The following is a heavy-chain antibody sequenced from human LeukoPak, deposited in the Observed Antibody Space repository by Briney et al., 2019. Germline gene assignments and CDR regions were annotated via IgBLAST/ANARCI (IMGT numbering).Heavy chain of an antibody. CDR1: GFTFSSYA. Sequence: TGGSLRLSCAASGFTFSSYAMSWVRQAPGKGLEWVSAISGSGGSTYYADSVKGRFTISRDNSKNTLYLQMNSLRAEDTAVYYCAKTPPYYGSGSYFDYWGQGTLVTVSS. J-gene: IGHJ4*02. V-gene: IGHV3-23*01. D-gene: IGHD3-10*01. CDR3: AKTPPYYGSGSYFDY. CDR2: ISGSGGST.